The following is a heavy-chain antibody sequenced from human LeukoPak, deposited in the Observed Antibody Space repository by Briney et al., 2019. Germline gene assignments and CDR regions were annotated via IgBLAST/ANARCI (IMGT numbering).Heavy chain of an antibody. CDR3: ARVDIVVLPSANFDC. D-gene: IGHD2-2*01. CDR2: IDYSGGT. CDR1: GVSISSRDYY. V-gene: IGHV4-39*01. J-gene: IGHJ4*02. Sequence: SETLSLTGTVSGVSISSRDYYWGWIRQPPGKGLEWIGSIDYSGGTYYSPSLKSRVTISVDTSKNQFSLKLSSVIAADTAVYYCARVDIVVLPSANFDCWGQGTLVTVSS.